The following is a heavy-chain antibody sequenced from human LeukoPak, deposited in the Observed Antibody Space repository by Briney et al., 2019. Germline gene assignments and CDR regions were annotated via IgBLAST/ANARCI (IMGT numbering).Heavy chain of an antibody. D-gene: IGHD5-24*01. J-gene: IGHJ4*02. CDR2: IYTSGST. Sequence: PSQTLSLTCTVAGGCVSISSGNDYWSWMRQPAGKGLEWIGRIYTSGSTNYNPSLKSRVTMSVDTSKNQFSLKLSSVTAADTAVYYCARDLDINGYNSVLGYWGQGTLVTVSS. CDR1: GGCVSISSGNDY. CDR3: ARDLDINGYNSVLGY. V-gene: IGHV4-61*02.